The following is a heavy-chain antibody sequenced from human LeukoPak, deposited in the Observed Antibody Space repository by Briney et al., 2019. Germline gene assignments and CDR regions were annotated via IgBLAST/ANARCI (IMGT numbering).Heavy chain of an antibody. V-gene: IGHV4-34*01. D-gene: IGHD2-21*02. CDR1: GGSFSGYY. Sequence: SETLSLTCAVYGGSFSGYYWSWIRQPPGKGLEGIGEINHSGSTNYDPSLKRGVTISVHTSKHNISLQLSSVTAADPAVYHCARGGPPVVTGTYYFEYWGQGPLVTVSS. J-gene: IGHJ4*02. CDR2: INHSGST. CDR3: ARGGPPVVTGTYYFEY.